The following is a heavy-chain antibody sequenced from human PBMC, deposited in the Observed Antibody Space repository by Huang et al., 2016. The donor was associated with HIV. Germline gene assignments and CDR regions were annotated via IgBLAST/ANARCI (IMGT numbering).Heavy chain of an antibody. V-gene: IGHV1-69*13. CDR3: ARGQLGSYGDYDVLY. CDR1: GGTFSKYA. J-gene: IGHJ4*02. Sequence: QVQLVQSGAEVKTPGSSVKVSCKASGGTFSKYAISWVRQAPGQGLEWMGGIILMFGTTNDARKFQGRVTITADDSTSTTYVEVSSLRSEDTALYYCARGQLGSYGDYDVLYWGQGTLVTVSS. CDR2: IILMFGTT. D-gene: IGHD4-17*01.